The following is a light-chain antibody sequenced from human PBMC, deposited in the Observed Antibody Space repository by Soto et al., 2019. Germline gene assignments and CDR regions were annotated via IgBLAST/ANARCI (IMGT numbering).Light chain of an antibody. CDR2: KTS. CDR1: HYVSSW. CDR3: QQYNTYPWT. Sequence: DIQMTQSPSTLSASVGDRVTITCRASHYVSSWLAWYQQKPGKAPKLLIYKTSILESGVPSRFSGSASGTEFTLSITSLQPDDFAPYWCQQYNTYPWTFGQGTKVEIK. V-gene: IGKV1-5*03. J-gene: IGKJ1*01.